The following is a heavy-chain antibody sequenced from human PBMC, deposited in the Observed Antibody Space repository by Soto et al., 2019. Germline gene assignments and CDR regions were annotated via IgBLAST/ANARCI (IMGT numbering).Heavy chain of an antibody. J-gene: IGHJ5*02. CDR1: GYSFTSYG. CDR2: ISAYNGNT. D-gene: IGHD3-9*01. Sequence: SSEKVSCKGSGYSFTSYGISWVRQAPGQGLEWMGWISAYNGNTNYAQKLQGRVTMTTDTSTSTAYMELRSLRSDDTAVYYCARELYDILTGYTSLYNWFDPWGQGTLVTVSS. CDR3: ARELYDILTGYTSLYNWFDP. V-gene: IGHV1-18*04.